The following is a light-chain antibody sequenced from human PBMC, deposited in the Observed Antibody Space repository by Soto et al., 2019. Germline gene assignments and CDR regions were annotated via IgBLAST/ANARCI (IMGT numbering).Light chain of an antibody. CDR3: CSYAGSNNLI. Sequence: QSALTQPPSASGSPGQSVTISCTGTSSDVGGYNYVSWYQQHSGKAPKLMIYEVTKRPSGVPDRFSGSKSGNTASLTVSGLQAEDEADYYCCSYAGSNNLIFGGGTKVTVL. CDR2: EVT. CDR1: SSDVGGYNY. J-gene: IGLJ2*01. V-gene: IGLV2-8*01.